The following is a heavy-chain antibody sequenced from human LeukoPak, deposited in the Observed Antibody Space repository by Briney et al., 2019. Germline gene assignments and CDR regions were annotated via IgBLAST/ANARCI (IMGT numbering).Heavy chain of an antibody. CDR3: ARGYSYGLLRGYYYGMDV. D-gene: IGHD5-18*01. J-gene: IGHJ6*02. CDR1: GGSFSVYY. Sequence: PSETLSLTCAVYGGSFSVYYWSWIRQPPGKGLEWIGEINHSGSTNYNPSLKSRVTISVDTSKNQFSLKLSSVTAADTAVYYCARGYSYGLLRGYYYGMDVWGQGTTVTVSS. CDR2: INHSGST. V-gene: IGHV4-34*01.